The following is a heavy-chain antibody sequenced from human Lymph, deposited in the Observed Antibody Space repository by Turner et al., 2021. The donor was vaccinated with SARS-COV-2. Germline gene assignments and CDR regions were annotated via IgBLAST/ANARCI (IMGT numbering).Heavy chain of an antibody. CDR2: ISGDGGGT. CDR1: GFTFDDYA. CDR3: AKDPGYCSGGSCYSRTYFDF. V-gene: IGHV3-43*02. J-gene: IGHJ4*02. Sequence: EVQLVESGGGVVQPGGSLRLSCAASGFTFDDYAMHWVRQAPGKGLECVSLISGDGGGTYYADSVKGRFTISRDNSKNSLSLQMNSLRAEDTALYYCAKDPGYCSGGSCYSRTYFDFWGQGTLVTVSA. D-gene: IGHD2-15*01.